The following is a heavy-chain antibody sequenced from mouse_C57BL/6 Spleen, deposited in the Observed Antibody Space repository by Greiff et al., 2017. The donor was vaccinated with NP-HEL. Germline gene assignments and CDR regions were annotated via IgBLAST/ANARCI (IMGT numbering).Heavy chain of an antibody. CDR3: ARQGPVSYGSYAMDY. Sequence: EVKLVESGGDLVKPGGSLKLSCAASGFTFSSYGMSWVRQTPDKRLEWVATISSGGSYTYYPDSVKGRFTISRDNAKNTLYLQMSSLKSEDTAMYYCARQGPVSYGSYAMDYWGQGTSVTVAS. CDR2: ISSGGSYT. D-gene: IGHD2-2*01. V-gene: IGHV5-6*01. J-gene: IGHJ4*01. CDR1: GFTFSSYG.